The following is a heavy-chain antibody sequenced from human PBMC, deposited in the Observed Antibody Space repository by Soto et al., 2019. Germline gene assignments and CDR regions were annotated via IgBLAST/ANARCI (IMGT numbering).Heavy chain of an antibody. CDR3: AKGNLRSSGPTHD. CDR2: ISQSGGDT. Sequence: PGGSLRLSCAASGFTFSSYAMAWVRQAPGKGLEWVSTISQSGGDTYYADSVKGRFTISRDNTQNTLHLQMNSLRAEDTAVYYCAKGNLRSSGPTHDWSQGTLVTVSS. CDR1: GFTFSSYA. D-gene: IGHD6-19*01. V-gene: IGHV3-23*01. J-gene: IGHJ4*02.